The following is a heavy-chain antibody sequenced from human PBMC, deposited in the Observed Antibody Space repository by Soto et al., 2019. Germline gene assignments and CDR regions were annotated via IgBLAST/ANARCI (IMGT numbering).Heavy chain of an antibody. D-gene: IGHD3-22*01. J-gene: IGHJ3*02. V-gene: IGHV1-18*01. Sequence: QVQLVQSGAEVKKPGASVKVSCKASGYTFTNYGISWVRQAPGQGLEWMGWISAYSGNTNYAQKLQGRVTMTTDTSTSTAYMELRSLRSDDTAVYYCARVPHYYDSSGWGVAAFDIWGQGTMVTVSS. CDR2: ISAYSGNT. CDR1: GYTFTNYG. CDR3: ARVPHYYDSSGWGVAAFDI.